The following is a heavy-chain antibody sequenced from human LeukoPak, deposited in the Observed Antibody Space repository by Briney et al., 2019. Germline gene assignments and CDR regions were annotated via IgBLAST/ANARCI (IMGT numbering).Heavy chain of an antibody. CDR3: ARDRGYCSGRSCYSLDF. V-gene: IGHV1-2*02. D-gene: IGHD2-15*01. CDR2: INPNSGGT. CDR1: GYTFTGNN. J-gene: IGHJ4*02. Sequence: ASVKVCCKASGYTFTGNNMHWVRQPHGQGLERMGWINPNSGGTNYAQKFQGRVTMTRHTSISTAYMELSRLRSDDSAVYYCARDRGYCSGRSCYSLDFWGQGTLVTVSS.